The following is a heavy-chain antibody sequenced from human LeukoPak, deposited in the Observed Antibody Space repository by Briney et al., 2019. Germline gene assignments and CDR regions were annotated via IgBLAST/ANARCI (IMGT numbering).Heavy chain of an antibody. CDR3: PRGGNWNGDFDY. D-gene: IGHD1-20*01. CDR2: ISAAGGSA. CDR1: GFTFSTYA. J-gene: IGHJ4*02. Sequence: GGSLRLACAASGFTFSTYAMSWVRQAPGKGLEWFSAISAAGGSAYYADSVKGRFTISRDDSKNTAYLQMNSLKTEDTAVYYCPRGGNWNGDFDYWGQGTLVTVSS. V-gene: IGHV3-23*01.